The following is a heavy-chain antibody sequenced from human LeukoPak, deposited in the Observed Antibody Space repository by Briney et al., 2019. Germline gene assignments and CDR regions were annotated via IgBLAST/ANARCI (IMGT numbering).Heavy chain of an antibody. CDR3: ARVNPPDPQELIYYFDY. J-gene: IGHJ4*02. Sequence: GGSLRLSCAASGFTFSSYSMNWVRQAPGKGLEWVSSISSSSYIYYADSVKGRFTISRDNAKNSLYLQMNSLRAEDTAVYYCARVNPPDPQELIYYFDYWGQGTLVTVSS. D-gene: IGHD1-1*01. V-gene: IGHV3-21*01. CDR1: GFTFSSYS. CDR2: ISSSSYI.